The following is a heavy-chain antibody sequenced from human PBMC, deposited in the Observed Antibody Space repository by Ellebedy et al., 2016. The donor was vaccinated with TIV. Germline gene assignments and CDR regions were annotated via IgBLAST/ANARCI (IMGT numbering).Heavy chain of an antibody. V-gene: IGHV3-7*01. CDR2: INQDGSEK. CDR1: GFTFSNYW. J-gene: IGHJ4*02. D-gene: IGHD3-22*01. CDR3: ARVDYDSPDY. Sequence: GESLKISCAASGFTFSNYWMSWVRQAPGKGLEWVANINQDGSEKFYVDSVKGRFTVSRDNAKNSLYLQMNSLRAEDTAVYYCARVDYDSPDYWGQGTLVTVSS.